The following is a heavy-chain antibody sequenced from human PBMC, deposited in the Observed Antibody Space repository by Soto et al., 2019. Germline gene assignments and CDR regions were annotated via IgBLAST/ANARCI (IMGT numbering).Heavy chain of an antibody. V-gene: IGHV1-8*01. Sequence: ASVKVSCKASGYTFTSYYINWVRQATGQGLEWMGWMNPNSGNTGYVQKFQGRVTMTRNTSISTAYMELSSLRSEDTAVYYCASTLEVIAMAGAYLDYWGQGTLVTVS. J-gene: IGHJ4*02. CDR2: MNPNSGNT. D-gene: IGHD6-19*01. CDR1: GYTFTSYY. CDR3: ASTLEVIAMAGAYLDY.